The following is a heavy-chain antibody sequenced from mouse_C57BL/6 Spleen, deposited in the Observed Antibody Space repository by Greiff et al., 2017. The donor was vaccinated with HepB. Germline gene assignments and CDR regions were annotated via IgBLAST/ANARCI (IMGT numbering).Heavy chain of an antibody. CDR1: GFNIKNTY. Sequence: EVQLQQSVAELVRPGASVKLSCTASGFNIKNTYMHWVKQRPEQGLEWIGRIDPANSNTKYAPKFQGKATITADTSSNTAYLQLSSLTSEDTAIYYCARDYYGSSFDWYAMDYWGQGTSVTVSS. D-gene: IGHD1-1*01. CDR3: ARDYYGSSFDWYAMDY. J-gene: IGHJ4*01. V-gene: IGHV14-3*01. CDR2: IDPANSNT.